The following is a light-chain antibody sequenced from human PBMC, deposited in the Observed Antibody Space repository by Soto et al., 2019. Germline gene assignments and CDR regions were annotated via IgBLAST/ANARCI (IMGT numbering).Light chain of an antibody. CDR3: QQYGSSPLLT. V-gene: IGKV3-20*01. CDR1: QSVSSSY. J-gene: IGKJ4*01. CDR2: GAS. Sequence: DIVLTQSPGTLSLSPGERATLSCRASQSVSSSYLAWYQQKPGQAPRLLIYGASSRATGIPDRFSGSGSGTDFTLTISRLETEDFAVYYCQQYGSSPLLTFGGGTKVEIK.